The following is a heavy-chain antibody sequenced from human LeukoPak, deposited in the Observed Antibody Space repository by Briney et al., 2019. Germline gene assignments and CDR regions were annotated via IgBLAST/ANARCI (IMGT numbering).Heavy chain of an antibody. D-gene: IGHD4-17*01. Sequence: PGGSLRLSCAASGFTFDDYAMHWVRQAPGKGLVWVSRINSDGSSTSYADSVKGRFAISRDNAKNTLYLQMSSLRAEDTAVYYCATLSYGDYDYWGQGTLVTVSS. V-gene: IGHV3-74*01. CDR3: ATLSYGDYDY. CDR2: INSDGSST. CDR1: GFTFDDYA. J-gene: IGHJ4*02.